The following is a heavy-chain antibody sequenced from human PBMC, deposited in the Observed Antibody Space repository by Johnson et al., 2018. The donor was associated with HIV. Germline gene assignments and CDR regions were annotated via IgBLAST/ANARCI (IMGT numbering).Heavy chain of an antibody. CDR1: GFTLSSSA. CDR2: ISYDGSNQ. Sequence: QVQLVESGGGLVPPGGSLRLSCEASGFTLSSSAFHWVRQAPGKGLEWVAVISYDGSNQYYADSVKGRFTISRDISKNTLYLQMSSLRTEDTAVYFCARDSDVLPGYTGPEDAFDIWGQGTMVTVSS. D-gene: IGHD3-9*01. J-gene: IGHJ3*02. V-gene: IGHV3-30*04. CDR3: ARDSDVLPGYTGPEDAFDI.